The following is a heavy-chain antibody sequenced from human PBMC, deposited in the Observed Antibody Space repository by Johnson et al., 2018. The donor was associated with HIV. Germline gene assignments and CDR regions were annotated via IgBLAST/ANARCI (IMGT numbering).Heavy chain of an antibody. CDR2: IKSKTDGGTP. D-gene: IGHD3-22*01. V-gene: IGHV3-15*01. CDR3: TRTDDMYNYDIGGYVDAFDI. Sequence: VQLVESGGGLVKPWGSLRLSCAASGFTFSNAWMSWVRQAPGKGLEWVGRIKSKTDGGTPDYAAPVKGRFTISRDDSKNTLYLQMNSLKSEDTAVYYCTRTDDMYNYDIGGYVDAFDIWGQGTTVTVSS. J-gene: IGHJ3*02. CDR1: GFTFSNAW.